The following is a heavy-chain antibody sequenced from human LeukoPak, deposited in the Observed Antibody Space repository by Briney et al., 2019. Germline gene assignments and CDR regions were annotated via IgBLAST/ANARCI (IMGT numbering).Heavy chain of an antibody. CDR3: ARRDAHYYDSSGYYSYFEY. CDR1: GGSFSGYY. J-gene: IGHJ4*02. V-gene: IGHV4-34*01. Sequence: SETLSLTCAVYGGSFSGYYWSWIRQPPGKGLEWIEEINHSGSTNYNPSLKSRVTISVDTSKNQFSLKLSSVTAADTAVYHCARRDAHYYDSSGYYSYFEYWGQGTLVTVSS. CDR2: INHSGST. D-gene: IGHD3-22*01.